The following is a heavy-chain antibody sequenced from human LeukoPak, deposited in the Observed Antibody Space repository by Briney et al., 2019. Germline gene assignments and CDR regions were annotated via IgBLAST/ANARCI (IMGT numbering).Heavy chain of an antibody. CDR1: GGTFSRYA. Sequence: GASVKVSCKASGGTFSRYAISWVRQAPGQGLEWMGRIIPILGIANYAQKFQGRVTITADKSTSTAYMELSSVRYEDTAVYYCARGSNVVVTFDYWGQGTLVTVSS. V-gene: IGHV1-69*04. CDR3: ARGSNVVVTFDY. D-gene: IGHD2-21*02. CDR2: IIPILGIA. J-gene: IGHJ4*02.